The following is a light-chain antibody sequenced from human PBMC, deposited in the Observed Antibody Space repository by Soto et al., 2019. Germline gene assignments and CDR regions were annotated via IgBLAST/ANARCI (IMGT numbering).Light chain of an antibody. J-gene: IGLJ2*01. Sequence: QSALTQPPSASGSPGQSVTISCIGTSSDVGGYNYVSWYQQHPGKAPKLMIFEVSKRSSGVPDRFSGSKSGSTASLTVSGLQAEDEADYYCSSYAGSNTFIFGGGTQLTVL. V-gene: IGLV2-8*01. CDR1: SSDVGGYNY. CDR3: SSYAGSNTFI. CDR2: EVS.